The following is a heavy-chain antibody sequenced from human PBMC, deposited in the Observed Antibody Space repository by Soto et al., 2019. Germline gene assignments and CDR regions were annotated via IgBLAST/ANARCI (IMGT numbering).Heavy chain of an antibody. Sequence: GASVKVSCKASGGTFSSYAISWVRQAPGQGLEWMGGIIPIFGTANYAQKFQGRVTITADKSTSTAYMELSSLRSEDTAVYYCAREAVGSLTRSDFDYWGQGTLVTVSS. CDR3: AREAVGSLTRSDFDY. J-gene: IGHJ4*02. V-gene: IGHV1-69*06. CDR2: IIPIFGTA. D-gene: IGHD1-26*01. CDR1: GGTFSSYA.